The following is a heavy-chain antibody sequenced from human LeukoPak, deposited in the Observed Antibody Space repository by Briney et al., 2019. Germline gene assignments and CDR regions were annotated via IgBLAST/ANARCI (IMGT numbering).Heavy chain of an antibody. CDR2: IYYSGST. J-gene: IGHJ4*02. CDR3: ARLGYCGGDCYF. D-gene: IGHD2-21*02. Sequence: PSETLSLTCTVSGGSISSSYWSWIRQPPGKGLEWIGYIYYSGSTNYNPSLKSRVTISVDTSKNQFSLKLSSVIAADTAVYYCARLGYCGGDCYFWGQGTLVTVSS. V-gene: IGHV4-59*01. CDR1: GGSISSSY.